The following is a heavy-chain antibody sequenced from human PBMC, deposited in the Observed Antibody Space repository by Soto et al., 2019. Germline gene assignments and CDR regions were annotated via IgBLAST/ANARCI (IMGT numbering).Heavy chain of an antibody. J-gene: IGHJ4*02. CDR3: ARRWGRTFDD. Sequence: PSETLSLTCAVSGGSVSSTNWWSWVRQSPGKGLEWIGDIYHIGSTNYNPSLRGRVTISVDTSKNQFSLKLSSVTAADTAVYYCARRWGRTFDDWGQGTLGTVPQ. CDR1: GGSVSSTNW. CDR2: IYHIGST. V-gene: IGHV4-4*02. D-gene: IGHD7-27*01.